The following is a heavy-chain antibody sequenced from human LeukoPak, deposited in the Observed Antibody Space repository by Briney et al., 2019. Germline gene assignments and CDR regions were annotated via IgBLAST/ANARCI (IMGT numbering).Heavy chain of an antibody. J-gene: IGHJ5*02. CDR2: IRFTGSYI. CDR1: GFTFSHYS. CDR3: ARDIGQYYDFWSGSGGNWFDP. D-gene: IGHD3-3*01. V-gene: IGHV3-21*01. Sequence: GGSLRLSCVASGFTFSHYSMNWVRQAPGKGLEWVSSIRFTGSYIYYADSVKGRFTISRDNAKNSLYLQMNSLRDEDTAVYYCARDIGQYYDFWSGSGGNWFDPWGQGTLVTVSS.